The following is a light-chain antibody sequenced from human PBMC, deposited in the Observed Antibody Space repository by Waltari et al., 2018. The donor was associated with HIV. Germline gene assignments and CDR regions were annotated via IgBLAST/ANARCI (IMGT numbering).Light chain of an antibody. CDR1: SSNSASHY. J-gene: IGLJ3*02. V-gene: IGLV1-47*01. CDR2: RNN. CDR3: AAWDASLSGNWV. Sequence: QSVLTQPPSASGTPGQRVTLSCSGSSSNSASHYVSWYQQLPGTTPQLLIYRNNQRPSGVPDRFSGSKSGTSASLAISGLRSEDEADYYCAAWDASLSGNWVFGGGTKLTVL.